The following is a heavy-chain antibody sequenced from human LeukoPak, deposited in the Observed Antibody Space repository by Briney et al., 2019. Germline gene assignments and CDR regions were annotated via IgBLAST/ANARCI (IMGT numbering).Heavy chain of an antibody. J-gene: IGHJ3*02. CDR2: INPSGGST. CDR3: ALRGTDSSGYYEAFDI. V-gene: IGHV1-46*01. Sequence: ASVKVSCKASGYTFTSYYMHWVRQAPGQGLEGMGIINPSGGSTSYAQKFQGRVTMTRDTSTSTVYMELSSLRSEDTAVYYCALRGTDSSGYYEAFDIWGQGTMVTVSS. D-gene: IGHD3-22*01. CDR1: GYTFTSYY.